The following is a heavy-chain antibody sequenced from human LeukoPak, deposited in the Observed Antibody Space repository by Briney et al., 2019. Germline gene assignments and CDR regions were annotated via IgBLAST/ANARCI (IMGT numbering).Heavy chain of an antibody. CDR1: GFTFTSSA. CDR2: IVVGSGNT. V-gene: IGHV1-58*01. Sequence: SVKVSCKASGFTFTSSAVQWVRQARGQRLEWIGWIVVGSGNTNYAQKFQERVTITRDMSTSTAYMELSSLRSEDTAVYYCAALEEGAVAGVDYWGQGTLVTVSS. J-gene: IGHJ4*02. CDR3: AALEEGAVAGVDY. D-gene: IGHD6-19*01.